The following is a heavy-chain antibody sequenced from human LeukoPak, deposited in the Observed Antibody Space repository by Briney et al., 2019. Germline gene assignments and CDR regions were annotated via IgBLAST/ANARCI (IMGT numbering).Heavy chain of an antibody. D-gene: IGHD2-8*02. V-gene: IGHV2-5*01. CDR1: GFSSSSGGVG. Sequence: SGPTLVNPRQTLRLTCTFSGFSSSSGGVGVGWIRQPPGKALEWLGVIYENDEKLYSSSLQNRLTITKDTSRNQVVLTMANMDPVDTATYYCAHRHRGVASDIWGQGTMVTVSS. J-gene: IGHJ3*02. CDR2: IYENDEK. CDR3: AHRHRGVASDI.